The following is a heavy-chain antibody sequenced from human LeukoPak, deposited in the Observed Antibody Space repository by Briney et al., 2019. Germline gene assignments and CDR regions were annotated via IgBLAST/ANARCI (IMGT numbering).Heavy chain of an antibody. Sequence: ASVKVSCKTSGYTFTNYDINWVRQATGQGLEWMGWMNPKSGNTGSAQRFQGRVTMTRDTSISTAYMELISLRSEDAAVYYCARVWGAIDYWGQGTLVTVSS. V-gene: IGHV1-8*01. CDR3: ARVWGAIDY. J-gene: IGHJ4*02. CDR2: MNPKSGNT. CDR1: GYTFTNYD. D-gene: IGHD1-26*01.